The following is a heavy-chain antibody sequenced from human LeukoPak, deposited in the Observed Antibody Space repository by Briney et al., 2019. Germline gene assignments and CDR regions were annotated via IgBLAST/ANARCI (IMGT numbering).Heavy chain of an antibody. CDR3: AKQWELLTYFDY. CDR2: ISYDGSNK. Sequence: GRSLRLSCAASGFTFSSYAMHWVRQAPGKGLEWVAVISYDGSNKYYADSVKGRFTISRDNSKNTLYLQMNSLRAEDTAVYYCAKQWELLTYFDYWGQGTLVTVSS. J-gene: IGHJ4*02. CDR1: GFTFSSYA. V-gene: IGHV3-30-3*01. D-gene: IGHD1-26*01.